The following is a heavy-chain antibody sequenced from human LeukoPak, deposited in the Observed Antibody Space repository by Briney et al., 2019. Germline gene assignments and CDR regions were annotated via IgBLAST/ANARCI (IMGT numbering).Heavy chain of an antibody. Sequence: PGGSLRLSCAASGFTFSSYGMHWVRQAPGKGLEWVAVISYDGSNKYYADSVKGRFTISRDNSKNTPYLQMNSLRAEDTAVYYCAKGLAIQLWFVDYWGQGTLVTVSS. CDR1: GFTFSSYG. D-gene: IGHD5-18*01. CDR3: AKGLAIQLWFVDY. V-gene: IGHV3-30*18. J-gene: IGHJ4*02. CDR2: ISYDGSNK.